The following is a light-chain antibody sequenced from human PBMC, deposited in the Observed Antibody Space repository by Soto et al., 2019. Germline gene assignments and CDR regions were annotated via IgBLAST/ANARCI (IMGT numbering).Light chain of an antibody. CDR1: SRHSNYA. V-gene: IGLV4-69*01. J-gene: IGLJ3*02. CDR2: LNSDGSH. Sequence: QSVLTQSPSASASLGASVKLTCTLSSRHSNYAIAWHQQQPEKGPRFLMNLNSDGSHTKGDGIPDRFSGSSSGAERYLIISSLQSEDEADYYCQTWDTGIRVFGGGTKLTVL. CDR3: QTWDTGIRV.